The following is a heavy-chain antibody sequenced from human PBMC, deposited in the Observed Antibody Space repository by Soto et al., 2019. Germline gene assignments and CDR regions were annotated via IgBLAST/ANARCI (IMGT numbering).Heavy chain of an antibody. J-gene: IGHJ3*02. CDR1: GFTFSNYW. CDR2: INQDGSEK. V-gene: IGHV3-7*01. D-gene: IGHD2-2*01. CDR3: ARYCSSASCSDSFDI. Sequence: AGGSLRLSCAASGFTFSNYWMSWVRQAPGKGLEWVANINQDGSEKYYVDSVRGRFTISRDNAKNSLNLQMNSLRAEDTAVYYCARYCSSASCSDSFDIWGPGTVVTVSS.